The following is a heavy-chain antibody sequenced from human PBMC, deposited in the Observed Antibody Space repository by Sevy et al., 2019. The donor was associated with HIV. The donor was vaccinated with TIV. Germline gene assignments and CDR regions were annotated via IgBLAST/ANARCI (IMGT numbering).Heavy chain of an antibody. CDR3: ARWAGTRAFDV. CDR2: INAGNGNT. CDR1: GYSFTSYA. Sequence: ASVKVSCKASGYSFTSYAMHWVRQAPGQRLEWMGWINAGNGNTKYSQKFQGRVTITRDTSASTAYMELSSLRSEDTAVYYCARWAGTRAFDVWGQGTMVTVSS. V-gene: IGHV1-3*01. J-gene: IGHJ3*01. D-gene: IGHD1-1*01.